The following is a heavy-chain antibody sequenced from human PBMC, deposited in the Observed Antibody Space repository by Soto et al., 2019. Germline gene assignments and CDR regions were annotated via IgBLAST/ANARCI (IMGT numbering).Heavy chain of an antibody. J-gene: IGHJ6*02. CDR2: IWYDGSNK. D-gene: IGHD3-9*01. CDR3: AREFDYDILTGYYSHYYGMDV. CDR1: GFTFSSYG. V-gene: IGHV3-33*01. Sequence: QVQLVESGGDVVQPGRSLRLSCAASGFTFSSYGMHWVRQAPGKGLEWVAVIWYDGSNKYYADSVKGRFTISRDNSKNTLYLQMNSLRAEDTAVYYCAREFDYDILTGYYSHYYGMDVWGQGTTVTVSS.